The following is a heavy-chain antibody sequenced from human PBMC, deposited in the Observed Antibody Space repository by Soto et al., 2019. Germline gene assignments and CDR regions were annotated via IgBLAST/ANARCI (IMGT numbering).Heavy chain of an antibody. J-gene: IGHJ6*02. V-gene: IGHV1-69*13. Sequence: SVKVSCKASGYTFTSYGISWVRQAPGQGLEWMGWIIAIFVTANYAQKFQGRVTITADESTSIAYMELSSLRSEDTAVYYCARAAVLRSPTGYYGMDVWGQGTTVTVSS. CDR1: GYTFTSYG. D-gene: IGHD3-3*01. CDR3: ARAAVLRSPTGYYGMDV. CDR2: IIAIFVTA.